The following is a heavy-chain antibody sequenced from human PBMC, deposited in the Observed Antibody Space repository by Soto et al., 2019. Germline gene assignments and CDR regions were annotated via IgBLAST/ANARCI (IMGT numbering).Heavy chain of an antibody. J-gene: IGHJ4*02. Sequence: GGSLRLSCAASGFTFSTYWMSWVRQAPGKGLEWLALISYDGSDKDYADSVKGRFTISRDNSRNTLFLQMNSLRAEDTAVYYCARDYYKYYDSSGYYRSPAYWGQGTLVTLSS. D-gene: IGHD3-22*01. CDR3: ARDYYKYYDSSGYYRSPAY. V-gene: IGHV3-30-3*01. CDR2: ISYDGSDK. CDR1: GFTFSTYW.